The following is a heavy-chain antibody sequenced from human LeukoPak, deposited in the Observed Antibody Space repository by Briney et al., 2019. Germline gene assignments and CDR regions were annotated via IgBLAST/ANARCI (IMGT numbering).Heavy chain of an antibody. CDR3: AKEDYSGFDY. CDR2: ISWNSGSI. V-gene: IGHV3-9*01. J-gene: IGHJ4*02. D-gene: IGHD1-26*01. CDR1: GFTFDDYA. Sequence: GGSLRLSCAASGFTFDDYAMHWVRQAPGKGLEWVSGISWNSGSIGYADSVKGRFTISRDNAKNSLYLQMNSLRAEDTALYYCAKEDYSGFDYWGQGTLVAVSS.